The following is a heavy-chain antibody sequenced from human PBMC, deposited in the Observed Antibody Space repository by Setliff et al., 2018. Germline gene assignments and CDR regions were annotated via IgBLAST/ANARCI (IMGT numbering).Heavy chain of an antibody. V-gene: IGHV3-43D*04. CDR2: ISWDGSST. CDR1: GFAFSTYA. CDR3: TKDRSDSGYAGFDY. D-gene: IGHD5-12*01. Sequence: PGGSLRLSCAASGFAFSTYAVSWVRQAPGKGLEWVSFISWDGSSTSYADSVTGRFTISRDNSKVSLFLEMNSLTTEDTALYYCTKDRSDSGYAGFDYWGQGSQVTVSS. J-gene: IGHJ4*02.